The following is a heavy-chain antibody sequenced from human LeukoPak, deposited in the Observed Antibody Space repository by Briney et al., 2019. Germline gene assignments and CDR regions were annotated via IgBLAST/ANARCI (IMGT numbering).Heavy chain of an antibody. D-gene: IGHD3-10*01. Sequence: ASVKVSCKASGYTFTSYAMHWVRQAPGQRLEWVGWINAGNGNTEYSQKFQDRVTITRDTSANTAYMELSSLRSEDTAVYYCARDSRNMGRGVTFDYWGQGTLVTVSS. CDR1: GYTFTSYA. V-gene: IGHV1-3*01. CDR3: ARDSRNMGRGVTFDY. CDR2: INAGNGNT. J-gene: IGHJ4*02.